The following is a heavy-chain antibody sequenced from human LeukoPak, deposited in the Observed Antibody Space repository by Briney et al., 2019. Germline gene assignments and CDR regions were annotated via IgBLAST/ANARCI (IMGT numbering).Heavy chain of an antibody. CDR1: GYSFTSYW. Sequence: GESLKISCKGSGYSFTSYWIGWVRQMPGKGLEWMGIIYPGDSDTRYSRSFQGQVTISADKSISTAYLQWSSLKASDTAMYYCARSRMVRGVTNWFDPWGQGTLVTVSS. D-gene: IGHD3-10*01. CDR3: ARSRMVRGVTNWFDP. J-gene: IGHJ5*02. CDR2: IYPGDSDT. V-gene: IGHV5-51*01.